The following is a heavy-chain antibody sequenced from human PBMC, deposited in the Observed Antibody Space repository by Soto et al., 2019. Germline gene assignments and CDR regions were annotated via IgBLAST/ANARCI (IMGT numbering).Heavy chain of an antibody. Sequence: KPSETLSLTCTVSGGSISSYYWSWIRQPPGKGLEWIGYIYYSGSTNYNPSLKSRVTISVDTSKNQFSLKLSSVTAADTAVYYCARDDTVVTPKYYYYYGMDVWGQGTTVTVSS. CDR3: ARDDTVVTPKYYYYYGMDV. J-gene: IGHJ6*02. D-gene: IGHD2-15*01. CDR1: GGSISSYY. V-gene: IGHV4-59*01. CDR2: IYYSGST.